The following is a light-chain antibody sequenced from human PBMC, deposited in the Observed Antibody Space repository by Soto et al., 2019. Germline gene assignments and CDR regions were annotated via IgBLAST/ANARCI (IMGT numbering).Light chain of an antibody. CDR1: QSLSSN. CDR3: QQYDNLPLT. J-gene: IGKJ3*01. CDR2: GAS. V-gene: IGKV3-15*01. Sequence: EIVMTQSPATLSVSPGERATHSCRASQSLSSNLAWYQQKPGQAPRLLIFGASSRATGVPARFSGSGSGTEFTLTINSLQSEDFAVYFCQQYDNLPLTFGPGTKVDIK.